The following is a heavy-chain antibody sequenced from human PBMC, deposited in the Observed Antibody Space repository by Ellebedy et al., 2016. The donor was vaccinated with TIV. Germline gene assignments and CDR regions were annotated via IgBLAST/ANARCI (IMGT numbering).Heavy chain of an antibody. CDR3: ARDRGSHEGFDI. CDR1: GFTFSSYS. D-gene: IGHD1-26*01. Sequence: PGGSLRLSCAASGFTFSSYSMNWVRQAPGKGLEWVSYISSSSYTIYYADSVKGRFTISRDHAKNSLYLQMNSLRAEDTAVYYCARDRGSHEGFDIWGQGTMVTVSS. CDR2: ISSSSYTI. J-gene: IGHJ3*02. V-gene: IGHV3-48*01.